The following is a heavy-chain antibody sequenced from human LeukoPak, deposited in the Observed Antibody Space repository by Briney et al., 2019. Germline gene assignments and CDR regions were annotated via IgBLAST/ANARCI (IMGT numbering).Heavy chain of an antibody. CDR3: ASGAYYPFDF. CDR2: ISAYNGNT. CDR1: GYPFSSYG. J-gene: IGHJ4*02. Sequence: ASVKVSCKGSGYPFSSYGITWVRQAPGQGLEWVGWISAYNGNTQYGQNVQGRVTMTTEASTSTAYMELRNLGSDDTAVYFCASGAYYPFDFWGQGTLVTVSS. D-gene: IGHD1-26*01. V-gene: IGHV1-18*01.